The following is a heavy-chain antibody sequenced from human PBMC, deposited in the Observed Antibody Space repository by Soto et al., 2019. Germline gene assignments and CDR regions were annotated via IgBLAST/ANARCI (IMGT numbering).Heavy chain of an antibody. CDR1: GYTFTNFG. CDR3: ARGGTPIDY. J-gene: IGHJ4*02. Sequence: QVQLVQSGAEVKKPGASVKVSCKASGYTFTNFGISWVRQAPGQGLEWMGWISAYNGNTNYAQNFQGRVTMTTDTSTSTAYVELRSMRSDDTAVYYGARGGTPIDYWGQGTLVTVSS. D-gene: IGHD3-16*01. CDR2: ISAYNGNT. V-gene: IGHV1-18*01.